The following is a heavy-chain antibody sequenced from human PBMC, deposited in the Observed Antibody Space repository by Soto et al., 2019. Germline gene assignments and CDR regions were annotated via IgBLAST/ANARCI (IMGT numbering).Heavy chain of an antibody. CDR2: IIPIFGTA. CDR1: GGTFSSYA. D-gene: IGHD2-15*01. V-gene: IGHV1-69*13. CDR3: ARTRVVVSAYPYYYGMDV. J-gene: IGHJ6*02. Sequence: SVKVSCKASGGTFSSYAISWVRQAPGQGLEWMGGIIPIFGTANYAQKFQGRVTITADESSSTANMELSSLRSEDTAVYYCARTRVVVSAYPYYYGMDVWGQGTTVTVSS.